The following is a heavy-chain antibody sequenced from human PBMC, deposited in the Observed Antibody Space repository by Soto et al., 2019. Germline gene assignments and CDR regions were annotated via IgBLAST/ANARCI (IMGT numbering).Heavy chain of an antibody. Sequence: PGGSLRLSCVAPGFTFSSYALHWVRQAPGKGLEWVAVTSYDGSNKYYADSVEGRFTISRDNSKNTLYLQTSSLTTEDTAMYYCARDWETSATGLIDSWGQGTLVTVSS. V-gene: IGHV3-30-3*01. CDR1: GFTFSSYA. CDR3: ARDWETSATGLIDS. J-gene: IGHJ4*02. D-gene: IGHD3-9*01. CDR2: TSYDGSNK.